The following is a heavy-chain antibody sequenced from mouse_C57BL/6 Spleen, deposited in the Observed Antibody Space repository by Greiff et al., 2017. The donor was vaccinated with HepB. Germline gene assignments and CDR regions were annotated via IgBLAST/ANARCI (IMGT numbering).Heavy chain of an antibody. Sequence: EVQLQQSGPELVKPGASVKISCKASGYTFTDYYMNWVKQSHGKSLEWIGDINPNNGGTSYNQKFKGKATLTVDKSSSTAYMELRSLTSEDSAVYYCARYGRGAMDYRGQGTSVTVSS. V-gene: IGHV1-26*01. J-gene: IGHJ4*01. CDR3: ARYGRGAMDY. D-gene: IGHD2-1*01. CDR2: INPNNGGT. CDR1: GYTFTDYY.